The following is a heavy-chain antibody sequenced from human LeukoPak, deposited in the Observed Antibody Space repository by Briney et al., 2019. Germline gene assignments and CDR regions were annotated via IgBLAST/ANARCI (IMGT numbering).Heavy chain of an antibody. CDR2: ISHDGSNK. J-gene: IGHJ6*02. CDR3: AKDPNRRVAATPMDV. Sequence: GRSLRLSCAASGFTFSSYGMHWVRQAPGKGLEWVAVISHDGSNKYYADSVKGRFTISRDNSKNTLYLQMNSLRAEDTAVYYCAKDPNRRVAATPMDVWGQGTTVTVPS. CDR1: GFTFSSYG. D-gene: IGHD2-15*01. V-gene: IGHV3-30*18.